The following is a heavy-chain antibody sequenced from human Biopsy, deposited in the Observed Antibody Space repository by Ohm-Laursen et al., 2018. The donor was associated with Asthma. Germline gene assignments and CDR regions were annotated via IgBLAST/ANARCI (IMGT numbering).Heavy chain of an antibody. CDR1: GYNFISFA. D-gene: IGHD5-12*01. V-gene: IGHV1-3*01. Sequence: GASVKVSCKASGYNFISFAIHWVRQAPGQRLEWMGWINAGNGNTEYSQKFQGRVSITRDTSASTAYMELSSLSSEDTAVYYCARGYSGSDRIVYYYSGLEVWGQGTTVTVSS. J-gene: IGHJ6*02. CDR3: ARGYSGSDRIVYYYSGLEV. CDR2: INAGNGNT.